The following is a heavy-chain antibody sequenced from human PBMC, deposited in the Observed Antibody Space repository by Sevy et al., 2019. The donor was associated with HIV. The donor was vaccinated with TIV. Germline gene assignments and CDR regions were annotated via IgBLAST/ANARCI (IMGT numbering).Heavy chain of an antibody. Sequence: GGCLRLSCAASGFTFSNAWMSWVRQAPGKGLEWVGRIKSKTDGGTTDYAAPVKGRFTISRDDSKNTLYLQMNSLKTEDTAVYYCTTDNSYGYYYFDYWGQGTLVTVSS. J-gene: IGHJ4*02. CDR1: GFTFSNAW. V-gene: IGHV3-15*01. CDR3: TTDNSYGYYYFDY. D-gene: IGHD5-18*01. CDR2: IKSKTDGGTT.